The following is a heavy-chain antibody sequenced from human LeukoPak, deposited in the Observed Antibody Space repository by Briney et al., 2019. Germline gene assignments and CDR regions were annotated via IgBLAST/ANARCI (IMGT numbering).Heavy chain of an antibody. CDR2: ISAYNGNT. CDR1: GYTFTSYG. V-gene: IGHV1-18*04. J-gene: IGHJ4*02. D-gene: IGHD2-8*02. Sequence: APVKVSCKASGYTFTSYGISWVRQAPGQGLEWMGWISAYNGNTNYAQKLQGRVTMTTDTSTSTAYMELRSLRSDDTDVYYCASVLPGGWWYFDYWGQGTLVTVSS. CDR3: ASVLPGGWWYFDY.